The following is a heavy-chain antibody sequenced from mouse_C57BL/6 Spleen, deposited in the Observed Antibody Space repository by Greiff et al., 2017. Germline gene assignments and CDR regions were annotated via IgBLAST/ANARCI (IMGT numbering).Heavy chain of an antibody. CDR2: IHPNSGST. Sequence: VQLQQPGAELVKPGASVKLSCKASGYTFTSYWMHWVKQRPGQGLEWIGMIHPNSGSTNYNEKFKSKATLTVDKSSSTAYMQLSSLTSEDSAVYYCARRVYGSNYAGYFDVWGTGTTVTVSS. D-gene: IGHD2-5*01. V-gene: IGHV1-64*01. CDR1: GYTFTSYW. CDR3: ARRVYGSNYAGYFDV. J-gene: IGHJ1*03.